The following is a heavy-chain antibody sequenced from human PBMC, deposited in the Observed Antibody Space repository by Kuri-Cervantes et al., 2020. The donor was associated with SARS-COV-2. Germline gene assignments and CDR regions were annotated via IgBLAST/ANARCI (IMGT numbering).Heavy chain of an antibody. V-gene: IGHV5-51*01. J-gene: IGHJ2*01. CDR2: IYPGDSDT. CDR3: ARRSWYFDL. CDR1: GYSFTSYW. Sequence: GGSLRLSCKGSGYSFTSYWIDWVRQMPGKGLEWMGIIYPGDSDTRYSPSFQGQVTISADKSISTAYLQWSSLKASDAAMYYCARRSWYFDLWGRGTLVTVSS.